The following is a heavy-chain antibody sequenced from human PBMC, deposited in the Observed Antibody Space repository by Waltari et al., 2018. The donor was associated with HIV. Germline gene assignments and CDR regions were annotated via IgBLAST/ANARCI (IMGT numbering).Heavy chain of an antibody. CDR2: INTKTGNP. V-gene: IGHV7-4-1*02. CDR3: ARGPGRSVDY. J-gene: IGHJ4*02. CDR1: GYTFTTYA. Sequence: QVQLVQSGSELKKPGDSGKVSCRASGYTFTTYAINWVRQAPGQGLEWMGWINTKTGNPTYAQDFTGRFVFSLDTSVSTAYLQINSLKAEDTAVYYCARGPGRSVDYWGQGTLVTVSS. D-gene: IGHD3-10*01.